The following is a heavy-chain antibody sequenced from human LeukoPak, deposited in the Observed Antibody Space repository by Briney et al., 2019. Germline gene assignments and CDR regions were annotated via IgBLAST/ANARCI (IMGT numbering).Heavy chain of an antibody. CDR3: ARHYGP. CDR1: GGSISSISSNNYH. Sequence: PSETLSLTCIVSGGSISSISSNNYHWGWIRQPPGKGLEWIGSIYSSGSTYYNPSLKSRVTISVDTSKNQFSLKLTSVTAADTAVYYCARHYGPWGQGTLVTVSS. V-gene: IGHV4-39*01. CDR2: IYSSGST. D-gene: IGHD4-17*01. J-gene: IGHJ5*02.